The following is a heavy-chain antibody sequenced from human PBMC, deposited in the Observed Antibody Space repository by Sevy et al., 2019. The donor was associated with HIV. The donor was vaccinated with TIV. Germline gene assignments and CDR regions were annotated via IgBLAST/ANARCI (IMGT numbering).Heavy chain of an antibody. CDR3: TRSGYYYGFDY. D-gene: IGHD3-22*01. CDR1: GYTLTESS. J-gene: IGHJ4*02. Sequence: ASVKVSCKVSGYTLTESSIHWVRQAPGKGLEWMGGSDPEDGKTIYAQNFQGRVTMTSDTSISTVYMDLSRLRSDDTAVYFCTRSGYYYGFDYWGQGTLVTVSS. CDR2: SDPEDGKT. V-gene: IGHV1-24*01.